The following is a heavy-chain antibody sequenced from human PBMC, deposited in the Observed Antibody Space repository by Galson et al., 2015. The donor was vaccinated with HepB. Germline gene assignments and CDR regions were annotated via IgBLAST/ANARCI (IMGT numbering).Heavy chain of an antibody. Sequence: SLRLSCAACEFSFSSHSMSWVRQAPGKGLEWISYIDRSSDTIYYADSVKGRFTVSRDNAKHSLYLQMNSLRVEDTAVYYCAREYGQRVNFDCWGQGTLVTVSS. CDR1: EFSFSSHS. CDR2: IDRSSDTI. V-gene: IGHV3-48*01. J-gene: IGHJ4*02. D-gene: IGHD3-10*01. CDR3: AREYGQRVNFDC.